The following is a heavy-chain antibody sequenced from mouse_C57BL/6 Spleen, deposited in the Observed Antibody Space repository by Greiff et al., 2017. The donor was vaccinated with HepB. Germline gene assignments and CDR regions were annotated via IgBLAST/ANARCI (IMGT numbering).Heavy chain of an antibody. V-gene: IGHV2-6*01. J-gene: IGHJ4*01. CDR3: ATSLIPREAMGY. D-gene: IGHD1-1*01. Sequence: VKVVESGPGLVAPSQSLSITCTVSGFSLTSYGVDWVRQSPGKGLAWLGVIWGVGSTNYNSALKSRLSISKDNSKSQVFLKMNSLQTDDTAMYYCATSLIPREAMGYWGQGTSVTVSS. CDR1: GFSLTSYG. CDR2: IWGVGST.